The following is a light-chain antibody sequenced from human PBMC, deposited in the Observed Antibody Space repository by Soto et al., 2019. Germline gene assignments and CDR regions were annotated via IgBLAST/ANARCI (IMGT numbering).Light chain of an antibody. CDR3: QQYGSSGT. CDR1: QSVSNNY. V-gene: IGKV3-20*01. Sequence: EIVLTQSPATLSLSPGERATLSCRASQSVSNNYLAWYQQKPGQAPRLLIYGASNRATGIPARFSGSGSGTEFTLTISRLEPEDFAVYYCQQYGSSGTFGQGTKVDIK. J-gene: IGKJ1*01. CDR2: GAS.